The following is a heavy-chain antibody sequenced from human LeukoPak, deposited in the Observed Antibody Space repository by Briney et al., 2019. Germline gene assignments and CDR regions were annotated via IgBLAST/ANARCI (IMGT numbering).Heavy chain of an antibody. V-gene: IGHV3-7*01. J-gene: IGHJ4*02. CDR3: ARDPTDSSGWYLQTFDY. Sequence: GGSLRLSCAASGFTFSSYWMSWVRQAPGKGLEWVANIKQDGSEKYYVDSVKGRFTISRDNAKNSLYLQMNSLRAEDTAVYYCARDPTDSSGWYLQTFDYWGQGTLVTVSS. CDR1: GFTFSSYW. CDR2: IKQDGSEK. D-gene: IGHD6-19*01.